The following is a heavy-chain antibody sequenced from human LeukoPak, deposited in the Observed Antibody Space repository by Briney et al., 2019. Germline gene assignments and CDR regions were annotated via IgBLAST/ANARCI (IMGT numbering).Heavy chain of an antibody. V-gene: IGHV3-30*18. D-gene: IGHD3-16*01. CDR2: ISYDGSNK. J-gene: IGHJ4*02. CDR3: AKDGGNGSTYADY. Sequence: GGSLRLSCAASGFSFSSYGMQWVRQAPGKGLEWVAVISYDGSNKYYTDSVKGRFTISRDNSKNTLYLQMNSLRAEDTAVYYCAKDGGNGSTYADYWGQGTQVTVSS. CDR1: GFSFSSYG.